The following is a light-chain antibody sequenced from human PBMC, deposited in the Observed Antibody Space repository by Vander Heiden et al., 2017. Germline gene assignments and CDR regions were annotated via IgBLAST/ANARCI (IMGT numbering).Light chain of an antibody. J-gene: IGLJ2*01. CDR3: SSYTSSTTPVA. V-gene: IGLV2-18*02. CDR1: SSDVGSYNR. CDR2: EVT. Sequence: QSALTQPPSVSGSPGQSVTISCTGTSSDVGSYNRVSWYQQPPGTAPKPMIYEVTKRPSGVPDRFSGSKSGNTASLTISGLQAEDEADYYCSSYTSSTTPVAFGGGTKLTVL.